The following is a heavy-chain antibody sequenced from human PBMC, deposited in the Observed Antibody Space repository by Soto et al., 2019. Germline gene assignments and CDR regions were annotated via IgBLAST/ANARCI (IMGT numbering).Heavy chain of an antibody. CDR3: ARGGGYDYFDY. J-gene: IGHJ4*02. D-gene: IGHD5-12*01. CDR1: GASISYGGFS. Sequence: SETLSLTCTVSGASISYGGFSWSWIRQSPGKGLEWIGYISHLESTYFQPSFKSRLIMSIDRTRNQFSLKLSSVTAADMAVYYCARGGGYDYFDYLGQGVLVTVSS. V-gene: IGHV4-30-2*06. CDR2: ISHLEST.